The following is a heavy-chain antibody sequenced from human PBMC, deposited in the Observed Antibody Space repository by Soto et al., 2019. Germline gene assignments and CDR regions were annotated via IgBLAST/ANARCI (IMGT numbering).Heavy chain of an antibody. CDR1: GFTFSSYG. CDR2: IWYDGSSK. D-gene: IGHD1-1*01. Sequence: QVQLVESGGGVVQPGRSLRLSCAASGFTFSSYGMHWVRQAPGKGLEWVAVIWYDGSSKYYADSVKGRFTISRDNSKNKLYLQMNSLRAEDTAVYYCARGSPRNTDFDYWGQGTLVTVSS. CDR3: ARGSPRNTDFDY. V-gene: IGHV3-33*01. J-gene: IGHJ4*02.